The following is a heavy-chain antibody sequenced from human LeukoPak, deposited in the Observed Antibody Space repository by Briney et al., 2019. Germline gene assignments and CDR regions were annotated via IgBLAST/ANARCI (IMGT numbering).Heavy chain of an antibody. Sequence: GGSLRLSCAASGFTFSSYEMNWVRQAPGKGLEWVSYISSSGSTIYHADSVKGRFTISRDNAKNSLYLQMNSLRAEDTAVYYCARDYGDYPKGLDIWGQGTMVTVSS. CDR1: GFTFSSYE. CDR3: ARDYGDYPKGLDI. J-gene: IGHJ3*02. D-gene: IGHD4-17*01. V-gene: IGHV3-48*03. CDR2: ISSSGSTI.